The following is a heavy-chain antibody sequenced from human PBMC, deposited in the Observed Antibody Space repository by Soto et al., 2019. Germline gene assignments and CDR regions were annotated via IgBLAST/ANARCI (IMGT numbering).Heavy chain of an antibody. CDR2: INAGNGNT. Sequence: ASVKVSCKASGYTFTSYAMHWVRQAPGRRLEWMGWINAGNGNTKYSQKFQGRVTITRDTSASTAYMELSSLRSEDTAVYYCASPREYCSGGSCYSDYYYYMDVWGKGTTVTVSS. CDR3: ASPREYCSGGSCYSDYYYYMDV. J-gene: IGHJ6*03. CDR1: GYTFTSYA. V-gene: IGHV1-3*01. D-gene: IGHD2-15*01.